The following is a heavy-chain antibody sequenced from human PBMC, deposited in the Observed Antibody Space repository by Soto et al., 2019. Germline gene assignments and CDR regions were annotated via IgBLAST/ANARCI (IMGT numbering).Heavy chain of an antibody. Sequence: PSETLSLTCAVYGGSFHGYYWSWIRQPPGKGLEWIGEINHSGSTNYNPSLKSRVTISVDTSKNQFSLKLSSVTAADTAVYYCARGLGYRGPYYYYYYGMDVWGQGTTVT. D-gene: IGHD5-18*01. CDR3: ARGLGYRGPYYYYYYGMDV. V-gene: IGHV4-34*01. CDR2: INHSGST. CDR1: GGSFHGYY. J-gene: IGHJ6*02.